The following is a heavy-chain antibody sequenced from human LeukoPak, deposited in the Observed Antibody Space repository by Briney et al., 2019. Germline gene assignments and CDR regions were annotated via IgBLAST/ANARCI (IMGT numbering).Heavy chain of an antibody. CDR2: ISGSGRST. CDR1: GFSFSSYA. CDR3: ARDQVTDFDY. J-gene: IGHJ4*02. Sequence: GGSLKLSCAASGFSFSSYAMSWVRQAPGKGLEWVSGISGSGRSTYYADSVKGRFTISRDNSKNTVYVQMNSLRAEDTAIYYCARDQVTDFDYWGQGTLVTVSS. D-gene: IGHD5-18*01. V-gene: IGHV3-23*01.